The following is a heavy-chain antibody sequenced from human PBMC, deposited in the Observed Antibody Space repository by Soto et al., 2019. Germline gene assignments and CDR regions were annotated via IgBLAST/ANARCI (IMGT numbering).Heavy chain of an antibody. D-gene: IGHD2-15*01. J-gene: IGHJ3*01. CDR3: VRGQRGGFDL. CDR2: IQNDASLT. V-gene: IGHV3-74*01. Sequence: PGGSLRLSCAASGFTFSSYWMHWVRQVPGKGLLWVSHIQNDASLTTYADSVKGRFIISRDNAKNTLYLQMNGLRVEDTAVYFCVRGQRGGFDLWGQGTMVTVSS. CDR1: GFTFSSYW.